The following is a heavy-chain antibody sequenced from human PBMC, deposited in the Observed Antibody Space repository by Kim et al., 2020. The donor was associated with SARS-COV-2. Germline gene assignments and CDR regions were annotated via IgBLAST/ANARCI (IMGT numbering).Heavy chain of an antibody. CDR2: TNYRTKWYK. CDR1: VDSVSINTAL. J-gene: IGHJ6*02. D-gene: IGHD1-26*01. V-gene: IGHV6-1*01. Sequence: SQTLSLTCVISVDSVSINTALWNWIRQSPSRGLEWLGRTNYRTKWYKDYAVFVKSRITNNPDTSKNQLSLQLNSVTRGDTAIYHFARLTSGNIMDVWGQGTTVIVSS. CDR3: ARLTSGNIMDV.